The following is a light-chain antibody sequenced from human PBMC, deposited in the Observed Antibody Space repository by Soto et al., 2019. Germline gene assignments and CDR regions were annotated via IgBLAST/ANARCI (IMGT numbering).Light chain of an antibody. J-gene: IGLJ2*01. CDR3: QVLDSSYVV. Sequence: SYELTQPLSVSLAPGQTARITCGGTNIGGKNEHWYQQKPGQAPVLVNFMDTNRPSGTPEPFSGSNSWNTATLAISRDQDGDEADYCCQVLDSSYVVFGGGTKLTVL. CDR1: NIGGKN. CDR2: MDT. V-gene: IGLV3-9*01.